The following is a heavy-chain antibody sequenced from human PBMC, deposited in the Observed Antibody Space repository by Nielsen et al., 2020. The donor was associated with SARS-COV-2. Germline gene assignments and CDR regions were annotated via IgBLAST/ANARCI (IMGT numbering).Heavy chain of an antibody. D-gene: IGHD3-3*01. CDR3: AGGADFWSGTQKYYMDV. CDR2: INPSGSGT. Sequence: GESRKISCAASGFTFSSYSMNWVRQAPGQGLVWVSRINPSGSGTAYADSVKGRFAVSRDNAENTVVLQIHSLRVEDTAVYYCAGGADFWSGTQKYYMDVWGKGTTVTVSS. V-gene: IGHV3-74*01. CDR1: GFTFSSYS. J-gene: IGHJ6*03.